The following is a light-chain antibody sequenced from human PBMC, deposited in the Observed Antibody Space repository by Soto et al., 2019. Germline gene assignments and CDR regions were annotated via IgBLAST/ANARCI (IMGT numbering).Light chain of an antibody. V-gene: IGKV3D-20*02. Sequence: FTQSSGTLSLSPGERATLPCRASQSVSSSYLAWYQQKPGQAPRLLIYGASSRATGIPDRFSGSGSGTDFTLTISRLEPEDFAVYYCQQRSHWPTFGQGTMVDIK. CDR1: QSVSSSY. CDR2: GAS. J-gene: IGKJ1*01. CDR3: QQRSHWPT.